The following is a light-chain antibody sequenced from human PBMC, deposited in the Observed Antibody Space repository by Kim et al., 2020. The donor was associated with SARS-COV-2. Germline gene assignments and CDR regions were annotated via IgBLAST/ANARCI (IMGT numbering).Light chain of an antibody. CDR3: QQYGSS. CDR1: QSVSSSY. Sequence: EIVLTQSPGTLSLSPGERATLSCRASQSVSSSYLAWYQQKPGQAPRLLIYGASSRATGIPDRFSGSGCGTDFTLTISRLEPEDFAVYYCQQYGSSLGQGTKLEI. J-gene: IGKJ2*01. CDR2: GAS. V-gene: IGKV3-20*01.